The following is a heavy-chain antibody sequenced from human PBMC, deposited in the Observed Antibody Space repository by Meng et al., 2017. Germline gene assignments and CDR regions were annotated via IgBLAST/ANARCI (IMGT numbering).Heavy chain of an antibody. CDR3: ARVLPATIFGVVIDSWFDP. CDR2: INAGNGNT. D-gene: IGHD3-3*01. V-gene: IGHV1-3*01. Sequence: QVQLVQSGAEVKQPGASLKVSCKASGYTFTSYAMHWVRQAPGQRLEWMGWINAGNGNTKYSQKFQGRVTITRDTSASTAYMELSSLRSEDTAVYYCARVLPATIFGVVIDSWFDPWGQGTLVTVSS. J-gene: IGHJ5*02. CDR1: GYTFTSYA.